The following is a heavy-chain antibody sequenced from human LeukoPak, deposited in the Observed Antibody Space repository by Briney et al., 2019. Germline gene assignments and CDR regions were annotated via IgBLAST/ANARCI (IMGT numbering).Heavy chain of an antibody. V-gene: IGHV3-7*05. D-gene: IGHD3-22*01. CDR2: IKQDGSEK. J-gene: IGHJ4*02. CDR1: GFTFSRYW. Sequence: GGSLRLSCAASGFTFSRYWMSWFRQAPGKGLEWVANIKQDGSEKQYVESVKGRFTISRDNAKNSLYLQMYSLRADDTAVCYCARSSSGYADDYWGQGTLVTVSS. CDR3: ARSSSGYADDY.